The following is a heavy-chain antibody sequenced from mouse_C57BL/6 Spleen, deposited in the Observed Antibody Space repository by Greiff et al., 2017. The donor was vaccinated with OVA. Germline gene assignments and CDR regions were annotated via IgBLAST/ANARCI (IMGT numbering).Heavy chain of an antibody. CDR1: GYSITSGYD. CDR2: ISYSGSP. J-gene: IGHJ2*01. Sequence: ESGPGMVKPSQSLSLPCTVTGYSITSGYDWHWIRHFPGNKLEWMGYISYSGSPNYNPSLKSRISITHDTSKNHFFLKLNSVTTEDTATYYCARGGNYLDYWGQGTTLTVSS. CDR3: ARGGNYLDY. V-gene: IGHV3-1*01.